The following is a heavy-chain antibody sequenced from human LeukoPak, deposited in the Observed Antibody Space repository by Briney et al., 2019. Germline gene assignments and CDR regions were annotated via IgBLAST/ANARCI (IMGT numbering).Heavy chain of an antibody. CDR1: GFTFSNYW. D-gene: IGHD6-19*01. Sequence: QPGGSLRLSCAVSGFTFSNYWMHWVRQAPGKGLVCVSRINGDGTVTFYADSVKGRFTISRDNSKNTLNLQMLSMRAEDNAVYYCAKVGSSGWYFDYWGQGALVTVSS. V-gene: IGHV3-74*01. J-gene: IGHJ4*02. CDR2: INGDGTVT. CDR3: AKVGSSGWYFDY.